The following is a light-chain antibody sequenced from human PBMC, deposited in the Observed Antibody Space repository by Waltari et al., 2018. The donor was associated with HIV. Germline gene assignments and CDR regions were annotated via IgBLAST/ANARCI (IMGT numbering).Light chain of an antibody. CDR1: TSHTETHNF. CDR3: CSYSRGVNFYA. CDR2: EVT. V-gene: IGLV2-23*02. Sequence: QSALTQPASVSGSPGQSITISCTDDTSHTETHNFVSWYQHHPGRPPQLVIYEVTKRPSVMSPRFSGSKSGTTASLTISGLQAEDEADYFCCSYSRGVNFYAFGSGTMVTV. J-gene: IGLJ1*01.